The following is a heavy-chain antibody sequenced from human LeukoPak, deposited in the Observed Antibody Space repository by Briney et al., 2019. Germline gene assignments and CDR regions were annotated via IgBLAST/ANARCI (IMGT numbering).Heavy chain of an antibody. CDR3: AKDSGINGYYPFDS. D-gene: IGHD5-18*01. CDR1: GLTFRSYS. V-gene: IGHV3-23*01. J-gene: IGHJ4*02. CDR2: FSGISTAT. Sequence: PGGSLRLSCAASGLTFRSYSMNWVCQGPGYGLDWFAAFSGISTATYYADSVMGRFTISRDNSKNTLYLQMNSLRAEDTAIYYCAKDSGINGYYPFDSWGQGTLVTVSS.